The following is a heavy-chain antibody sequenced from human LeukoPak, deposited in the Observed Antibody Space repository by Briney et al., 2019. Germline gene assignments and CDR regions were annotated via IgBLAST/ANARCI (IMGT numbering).Heavy chain of an antibody. V-gene: IGHV1-2*04. CDR3: AREDSSGWYSFDY. J-gene: IGHJ4*02. D-gene: IGHD6-19*01. CDR1: GYTFTGYY. CDR2: INPNSGGT. Sequence: ASVKASCKASGYTFTGYYMHWVRQAPGQGLEWMGWINPNSGGTNYAQKFQGWVTMTRDTSISTAYMELSRLRSDDTAVYYCAREDSSGWYSFDYWGQGTLVTVSS.